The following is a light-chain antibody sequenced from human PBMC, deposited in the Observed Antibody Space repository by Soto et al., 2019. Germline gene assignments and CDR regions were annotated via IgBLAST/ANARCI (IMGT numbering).Light chain of an antibody. V-gene: IGKV1-27*01. CDR3: QKYNSAPSWT. CDR1: QGISNY. CDR2: SAS. Sequence: IQLTQSPSSLSASVGDRVTITCRASQGISNYLAWNQHKPGKVPKLLIYSASTLQSGVPSRFSGSGSGTDFTPTISSLQPEDVATYYCQKYNSAPSWTFGQGTKVDI. J-gene: IGKJ1*01.